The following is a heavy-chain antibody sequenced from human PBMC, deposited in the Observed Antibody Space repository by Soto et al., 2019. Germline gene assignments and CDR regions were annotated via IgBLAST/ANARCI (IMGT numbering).Heavy chain of an antibody. CDR2: IIPMLGIA. J-gene: IGHJ6*02. CDR1: GGSFSDYA. V-gene: IGHV1-69*01. CDR3: ARDGDSYDSSGFQRDYHYYGMDV. D-gene: IGHD3-22*01. Sequence: QVQLVQSGAEVKKPGSSVKVSCQASGGSFSDYAISWVRQAPGQGLEWMGGIIPMLGIADNAQKFQGRVIITADEYTSTVYMELSSLRSEDTAVYYCARDGDSYDSSGFQRDYHYYGMDVWGQGTTVTVAS.